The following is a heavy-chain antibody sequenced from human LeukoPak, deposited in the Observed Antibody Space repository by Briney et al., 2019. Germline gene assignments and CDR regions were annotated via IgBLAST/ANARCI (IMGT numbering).Heavy chain of an antibody. Sequence: SVNVSCKASGYTFTSYDINWVRQATGQGLEWMGWMNPNSGNTGYAQKFQGRVTITRNTSISTAYMELSSLRSEDTAVYYCARGGRRYYDFWSGYLYYFDYWGQGTLVTVSS. J-gene: IGHJ4*02. CDR2: MNPNSGNT. CDR3: ARGGRRYYDFWSGYLYYFDY. V-gene: IGHV1-8*03. D-gene: IGHD3-3*01. CDR1: GYTFTSYD.